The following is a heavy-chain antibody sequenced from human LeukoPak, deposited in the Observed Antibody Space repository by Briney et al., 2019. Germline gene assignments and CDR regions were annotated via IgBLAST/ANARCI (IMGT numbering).Heavy chain of an antibody. Sequence: GGSLRLSCAASGFTFSTYGMYWVRQAPGKGLEWVAVMWYDGSIKYYAGSVKGRFTISRDNSKNTLYLQMNSLRAEDTAVYYCARGSGDTSGYYYVSAFDIWGQGTMVTVSS. CDR3: ARGSGDTSGYYYVSAFDI. J-gene: IGHJ3*02. CDR1: GFTFSTYG. V-gene: IGHV3-33*01. CDR2: MWYDGSIK. D-gene: IGHD3-22*01.